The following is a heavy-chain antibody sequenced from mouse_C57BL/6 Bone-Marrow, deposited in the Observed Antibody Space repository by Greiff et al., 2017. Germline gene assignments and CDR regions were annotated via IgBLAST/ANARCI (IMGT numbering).Heavy chain of an antibody. CDR1: GYTFTDYN. CDR3: ANRYGGGDY. V-gene: IGHV1-22*01. Sequence: EVKLMESGPELVKPGASVKMSCKASGYTFTDYNMHWVKQSHGKSLEWIGYINPNNGGTSYNQKFKGKATLTVNKSSSTAYMELRSLTSEDSAVYDCANRYGGGDYWGQGTTLTVSS. CDR2: INPNNGGT. D-gene: IGHD1-1*01. J-gene: IGHJ2*01.